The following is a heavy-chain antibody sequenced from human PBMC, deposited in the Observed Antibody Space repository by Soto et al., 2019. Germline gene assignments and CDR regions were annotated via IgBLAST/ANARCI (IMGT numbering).Heavy chain of an antibody. V-gene: IGHV4-39*01. Sequence: QLQLQESGPGLVKPSETLSLTCTVSGGSISSSPYYWGWIRQPPGTGLEWIGTIYYNGNTFYNPSLKSRVTISVDTSKNQCSLKLSSVTAADTAVYYCARHGPLSNNWNQLDYWGQGTLVTVSS. J-gene: IGHJ4*02. D-gene: IGHD1-1*01. CDR3: ARHGPLSNNWNQLDY. CDR1: GGSISSSPYY. CDR2: IYYNGNT.